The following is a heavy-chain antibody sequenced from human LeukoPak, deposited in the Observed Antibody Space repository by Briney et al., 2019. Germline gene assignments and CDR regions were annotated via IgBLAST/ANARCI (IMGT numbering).Heavy chain of an antibody. J-gene: IGHJ3*02. CDR2: ISAYNGNT. CDR1: GYTFTSYG. V-gene: IGHV1-18*01. CDR3: AGDSSGDAFDI. D-gene: IGHD3-22*01. Sequence: ASVKVSCKASGYTFTSYGISWVRQAPGQGLEWMGWISAYNGNTNYAQKFQGRVTITTDESTSTAYMELSSLRSEDTAVYYCAGDSSGDAFDIWGQGTLVIVSS.